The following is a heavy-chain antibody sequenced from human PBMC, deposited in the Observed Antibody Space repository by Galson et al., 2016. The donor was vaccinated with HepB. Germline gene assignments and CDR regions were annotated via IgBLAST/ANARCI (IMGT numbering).Heavy chain of an antibody. V-gene: IGHV3-33*01. CDR2: IYYGGS. CDR1: GFTFRNHG. J-gene: IGHJ5*02. D-gene: IGHD5-24*01. CDR3: VRWDNYRKLDL. Sequence: SLRLSCAASGFTFRNHGMHWVRQAPGKGLEWVAVIYYGGSEYAESVKGRFTISRDDSKETLDLQMDSLRVGDTAVYYCVRWDNYRKLDLWGQGIPVTVSS.